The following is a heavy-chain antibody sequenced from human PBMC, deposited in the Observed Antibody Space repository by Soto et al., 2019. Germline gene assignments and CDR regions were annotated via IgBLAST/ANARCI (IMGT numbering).Heavy chain of an antibody. CDR2: IIPIFGTA. J-gene: IGHJ6*02. CDR3: ARPSSGWYYYYYGMDV. D-gene: IGHD6-19*01. V-gene: IGHV1-69*13. Sequence: GASVKVSCKASGGTFSSYAISWVRQAPGQGLEWMGGIIPIFGTANYAQKFQGRVTITADESTSAAYMELSSLRPEDTAVYYCARPSSGWYYYYYGMDVWGPGTTVTVYS. CDR1: GGTFSSYA.